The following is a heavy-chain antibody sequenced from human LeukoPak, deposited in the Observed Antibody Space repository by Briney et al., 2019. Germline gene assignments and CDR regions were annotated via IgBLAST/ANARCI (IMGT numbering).Heavy chain of an antibody. D-gene: IGHD3-9*01. V-gene: IGHV1-18*01. CDR3: ARDPAILRYFDWLSSYYYGMDV. J-gene: IGHJ6*02. CDR2: ISAYNGNT. Sequence: VASVKVSCKASGYTFTSYGISWVRQAPGQGLERMGWISAYNGNTNYAQKLQGRVTMTTDTSTSTAYMELRSLRSDDTAVYYCARDPAILRYFDWLSSYYYGMDVWGQGTTVTVSS. CDR1: GYTFTSYG.